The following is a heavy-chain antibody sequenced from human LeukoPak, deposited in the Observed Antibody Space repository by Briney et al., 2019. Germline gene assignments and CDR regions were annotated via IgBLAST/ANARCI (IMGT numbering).Heavy chain of an antibody. CDR3: ARDRGFGQADV. V-gene: IGHV3-7*01. D-gene: IGHD3-10*01. Sequence: EGSLRLSCAASGFTFSGYWMSWLRQAPGKGLEWVANIKQDGGEKYYVDSVKGRFTISRDNAKNSLYLQMNSLRAEDTAVYYCARDRGFGQADVWGKGPTVTVSS. J-gene: IGHJ6*04. CDR1: GFTFSGYW. CDR2: IKQDGGEK.